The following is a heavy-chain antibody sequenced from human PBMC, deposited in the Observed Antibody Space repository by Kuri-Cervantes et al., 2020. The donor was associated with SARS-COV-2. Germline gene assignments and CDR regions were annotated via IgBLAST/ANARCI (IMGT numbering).Heavy chain of an antibody. CDR1: GYTFTGYY. CDR2: INPNSGGT. Sequence: ALVKVSCKASGYTFTGYYMHWVRQAPGQGLEWMGWINPNSGGTNYAQKFQGWVTMTRDTSISTAYMELSRLRSDDTAVYYCARELVVVPAAEQNWYYYYGMDVWGQGTTVTVSS. D-gene: IGHD2-2*01. J-gene: IGHJ6*02. CDR3: ARELVVVPAAEQNWYYYYGMDV. V-gene: IGHV1-2*04.